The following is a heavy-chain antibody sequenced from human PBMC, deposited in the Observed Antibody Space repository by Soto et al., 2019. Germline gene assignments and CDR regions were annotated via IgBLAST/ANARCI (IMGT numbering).Heavy chain of an antibody. V-gene: IGHV1-2*04. J-gene: IGHJ6*02. CDR3: AREGLLRYFDWLLWRGGMDV. CDR2: INPNSGGT. Sequence: GASVKVSCKASGYTFTGYYMHWVRQAPGQGLEWMGWINPNSGGTNYAQKFQGWVTMTRDTSISTAYMELSRLRSDDTAVYYCAREGLLRYFDWLLWRGGMDVWGQGTTVTVSS. CDR1: GYTFTGYY. D-gene: IGHD3-9*01.